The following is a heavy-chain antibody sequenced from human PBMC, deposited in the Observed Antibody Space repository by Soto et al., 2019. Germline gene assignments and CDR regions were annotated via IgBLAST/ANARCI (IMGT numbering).Heavy chain of an antibody. J-gene: IGHJ2*01. CDR3: ARAKNSYWYFDL. V-gene: IGHV3-48*01. CDR1: GFTFSSYS. D-gene: IGHD1-7*01. CDR2: ISSSSTI. Sequence: GGSLRLSCAASGFTFSSYSMNWVRQAPGKGLEWVSYISSSSTIYYADSVKGRFTISRDNAKNSLYLQMNSLRAEDTAVYYCARAKNSYWYFDLWGRGTLVTSPQ.